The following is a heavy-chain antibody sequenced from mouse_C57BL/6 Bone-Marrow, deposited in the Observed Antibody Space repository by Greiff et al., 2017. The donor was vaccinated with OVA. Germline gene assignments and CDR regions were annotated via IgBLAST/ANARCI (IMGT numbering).Heavy chain of an antibody. CDR3: VGDGSRDYYAMDY. CDR1: GFTFSDYG. CDR2: ISSGSSTI. J-gene: IGHJ4*01. Sequence: EVKLQESGGGLVKPGGSLKLSCAASGFTFSDYGMHWVRQAPEKGLEWVAYISSGSSTIYYADTVKGRFTISRDNAKNTLFLQMTSLRSEDTAMYYCVGDGSRDYYAMDYWGQGTSVTVSS. D-gene: IGHD1-1*01. V-gene: IGHV5-17*01.